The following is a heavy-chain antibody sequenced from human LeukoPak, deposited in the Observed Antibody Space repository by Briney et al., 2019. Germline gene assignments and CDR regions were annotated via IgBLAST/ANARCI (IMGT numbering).Heavy chain of an antibody. D-gene: IGHD1-14*01. Sequence: ASVKVSCKASGGVLNSYAISWVRQAPGQGLEWMGGIIPFLGTANNAQKFQGRVTISTDESTSTAYMELSSLRSEDSAVYYCARSEVRGNYNYYYYMDVWGKGTTVTVSS. V-gene: IGHV1-69*05. J-gene: IGHJ6*03. CDR1: GGVLNSYA. CDR3: ARSEVRGNYNYYYYMDV. CDR2: IIPFLGTA.